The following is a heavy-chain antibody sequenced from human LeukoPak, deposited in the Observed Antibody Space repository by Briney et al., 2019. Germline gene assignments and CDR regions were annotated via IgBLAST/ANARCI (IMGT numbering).Heavy chain of an antibody. CDR2: IYYSGNT. CDR3: AREPYYDSSGYFDY. V-gene: IGHV4-31*03. CDR1: GGSISSGGYY. J-gene: IGHJ4*02. D-gene: IGHD3-22*01. Sequence: KTSETLSLTCTVSGGSISSGGYYWSWIRQHPGKGLEWIGYIYYSGNTYYNPSLKSRVTISEDTSKNQFSLKLSSVTAADTAVYYCAREPYYDSSGYFDYWGQGTLVTVSS.